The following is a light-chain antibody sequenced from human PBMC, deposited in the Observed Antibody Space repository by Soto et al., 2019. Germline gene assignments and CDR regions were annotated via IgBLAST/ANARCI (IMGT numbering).Light chain of an antibody. CDR2: AAS. CDR3: LQLNSYPYT. V-gene: IGKV1-9*01. Sequence: IQLTQSPSSLAASVGDRVAITCRASQGIGSYVAWYQQKPGKAPELLIYAASTLQSGVPSRFSGSGSGTDFTLAISCLQPEDFATYYCLQLNSYPYTFGQGTKVEI. CDR1: QGIGSY. J-gene: IGKJ2*01.